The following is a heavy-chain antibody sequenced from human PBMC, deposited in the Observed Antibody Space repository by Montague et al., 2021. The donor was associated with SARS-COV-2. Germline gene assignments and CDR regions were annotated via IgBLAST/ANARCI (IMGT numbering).Heavy chain of an antibody. CDR2: INHSGST. CDR3: ARGRTVTTFYYYYYYGMDV. J-gene: IGHJ6*02. D-gene: IGHD4-17*01. CDR1: GGSFSGYY. V-gene: IGHV4-34*01. Sequence: SETLSLTCAVYGGSFSGYYWSWIRQPPGKGLEWIGEINHSGSTNXNPSLKSRVTISVDTSKNQFSLKLSSVTAADTAVYYCARGRTVTTFYYYYYYGMDVGGQGTTVTVSS.